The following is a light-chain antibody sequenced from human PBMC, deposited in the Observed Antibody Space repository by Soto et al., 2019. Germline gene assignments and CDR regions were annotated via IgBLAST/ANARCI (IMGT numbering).Light chain of an antibody. Sequence: QSALTQPASVSGSPGQSITISCTGSSSDVGTYDLVSWYQHHPGAAPKLMIYEATRRPSGISNPFSDSKSGNTASLTISGLQAEDEADYYCCSFAGSNSWVFGGGTKVTVL. CDR1: SSDVGTYDL. V-gene: IGLV2-23*01. CDR3: CSFAGSNSWV. CDR2: EAT. J-gene: IGLJ3*02.